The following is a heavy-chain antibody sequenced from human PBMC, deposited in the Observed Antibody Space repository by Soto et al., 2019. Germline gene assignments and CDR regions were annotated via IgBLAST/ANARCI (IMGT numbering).Heavy chain of an antibody. CDR2: VIPILGIA. CDR3: ASLGRSSSSWYRDYYYGMDV. J-gene: IGHJ6*02. Sequence: ASVKVSCKASGGTLSSYTISWVRQAPGQGLEWMGRVIPILGIANYAQKFQGRVTITADKSTSTAYMELSSLRSEDTAVYYCASLGRSSSSWYRDYYYGMDVWGQGTTVTVSS. D-gene: IGHD6-13*01. V-gene: IGHV1-69*02. CDR1: GGTLSSYT.